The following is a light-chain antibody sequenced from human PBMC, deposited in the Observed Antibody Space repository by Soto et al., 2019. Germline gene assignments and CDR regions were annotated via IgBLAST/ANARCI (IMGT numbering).Light chain of an antibody. Sequence: DIQLTQSPSFLSASVGDRVTITCRTSQGISSYLAWFQEKPGRAPKFVIYAASTLQSGVPSRLSGSGSGTEFSLTISSLSPEDFATYYCQHVNTFPLTFDGGTKVKIK. J-gene: IGKJ4*02. CDR1: QGISSY. V-gene: IGKV1-9*01. CDR3: QHVNTFPLT. CDR2: AAS.